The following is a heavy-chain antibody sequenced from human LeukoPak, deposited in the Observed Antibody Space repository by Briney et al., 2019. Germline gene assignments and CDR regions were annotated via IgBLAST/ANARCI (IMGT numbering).Heavy chain of an antibody. J-gene: IGHJ4*02. Sequence: ASMKVSCKASGYTFTSYDINWVRQATGQGLEWMGWMNPNSGNTGYAQKFQGRVTITRNTSISTAYMELSSLRSEDTAVYYCARDLSTGDPNYWGQGTLVTVSS. CDR3: ARDLSTGDPNY. D-gene: IGHD7-27*01. CDR1: GYTFTSYD. V-gene: IGHV1-8*03. CDR2: MNPNSGNT.